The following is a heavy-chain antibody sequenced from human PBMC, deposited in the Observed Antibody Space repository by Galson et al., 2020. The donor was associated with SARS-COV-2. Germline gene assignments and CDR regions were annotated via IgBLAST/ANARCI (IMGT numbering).Heavy chain of an antibody. J-gene: IGHJ4*02. CDR2: INPSGGST. V-gene: IGHV1-46*01. Sequence: ASVKVSCKTSGYTFTTHYIHWVRQAPGQGLEWMGRINPSGGSTNYAQKFQGRVTMTRDTSTSTVYMELSSLRSEDTAVYYCARRGRTAVGGILNYFDYWGQGTLVHVSS. CDR3: ARRGRTAVGGILNYFDY. CDR1: GYTFTTHY. D-gene: IGHD6-19*01.